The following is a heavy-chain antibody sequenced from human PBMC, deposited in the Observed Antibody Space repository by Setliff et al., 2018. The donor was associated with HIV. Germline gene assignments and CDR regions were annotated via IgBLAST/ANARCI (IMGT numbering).Heavy chain of an antibody. CDR3: ARAAYSGSYLWGPATDL. CDR1: GDSITRGGYY. D-gene: IGHD1-26*01. J-gene: IGHJ2*01. Sequence: PSETLSLTCTVSGDSITRGGYYWSWIRQPAGKGLEWIGHIYTSGKTHYSPSLKSRITISADTSKNQLSLNLSSVTAADTAVYYCARAAYSGSYLWGPATDLWGRGTLVTVSS. CDR2: IYTSGKT. V-gene: IGHV4-61*09.